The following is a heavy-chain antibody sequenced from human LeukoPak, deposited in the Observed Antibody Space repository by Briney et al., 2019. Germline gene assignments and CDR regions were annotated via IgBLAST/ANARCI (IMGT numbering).Heavy chain of an antibody. CDR3: ARPHSYDYVWGSYRQVDAFDI. D-gene: IGHD3-16*02. CDR2: INHSGST. J-gene: IGHJ3*02. CDR1: GGSFSGYY. V-gene: IGHV4-34*01. Sequence: SETLSLTCAVYGGSFSGYYWSWIRQPPGKGLEWIGEINHSGSTNYNPSLKSRVTISVDTSKNQFSLKLSSVTAADTAVYYCARPHSYDYVWGSYRQVDAFDIWGQGTMVTVSS.